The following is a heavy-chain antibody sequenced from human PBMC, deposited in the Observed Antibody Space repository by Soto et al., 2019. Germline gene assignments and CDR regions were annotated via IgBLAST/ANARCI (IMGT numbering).Heavy chain of an antibody. D-gene: IGHD3-10*01. Sequence: GASVKVSCKASGFTFTSSAVQWVRQARGQRLEWIGWIVVGSGNTNYAQKFQERVTITRDMSTSTAYMELSSLRSEDTAVYYCEAPCGSYLPSPNEYYYGMDVWGQGPTVTVS. CDR2: IVVGSGNT. V-gene: IGHV1-58*01. CDR1: GFTFTSSA. CDR3: EAPCGSYLPSPNEYYYGMDV. J-gene: IGHJ6*02.